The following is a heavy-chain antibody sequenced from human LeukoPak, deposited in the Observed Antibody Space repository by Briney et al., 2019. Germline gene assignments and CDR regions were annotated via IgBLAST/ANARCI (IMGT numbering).Heavy chain of an antibody. J-gene: IGHJ5*02. Sequence: GSLRLSCAASGFTFSRYWMSWVRQAPGKGLGWVANIKQDGSEKYYVDSVKGRFTISRDNAKNSLYLQMNSLRAEDTAVYYCARLNPSYYYGSGSYYLVMNWFDPWGQGTLVTVSS. CDR3: ARLNPSYYYGSGSYYLVMNWFDP. CDR1: GFTFSRYW. CDR2: IKQDGSEK. D-gene: IGHD3-10*01. V-gene: IGHV3-7*03.